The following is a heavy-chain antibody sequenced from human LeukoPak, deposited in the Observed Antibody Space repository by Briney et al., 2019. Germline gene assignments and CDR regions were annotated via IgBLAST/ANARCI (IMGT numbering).Heavy chain of an antibody. CDR3: ARGRGITGTTGWFDP. V-gene: IGHV4-38-2*02. CDR1: DYYISSGHY. J-gene: IGHJ5*02. D-gene: IGHD1-7*01. Sequence: SETLSLTCTVSDYYISSGHYWGWIRQPPGKGLEWIANIHHAGSTYYNPSLKSRVTISVDTSKNQFSLKLNSVTAADTAVYYCARGRGITGTTGWFDPWGQGTLVTVSS. CDR2: IHHAGST.